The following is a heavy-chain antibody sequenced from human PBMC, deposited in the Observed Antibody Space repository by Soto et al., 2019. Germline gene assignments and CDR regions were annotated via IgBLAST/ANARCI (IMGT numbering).Heavy chain of an antibody. J-gene: IGHJ5*02. CDR2: IDPSDSYT. V-gene: IGHV5-10-1*01. CDR1: GYSFTSYW. CDR3: ARHDWAYCGGACYMRLYNWFDP. D-gene: IGHD2-21*02. Sequence: GESLKISCKGSGYSFTSYWISWVRQMPGKGLEWMGRIDPSDSYTNYSPSFQGHVTISADKSISTAYLQWSSLKASDTAMYYCARHDWAYCGGACYMRLYNWFDPWGQGTLVTVSS.